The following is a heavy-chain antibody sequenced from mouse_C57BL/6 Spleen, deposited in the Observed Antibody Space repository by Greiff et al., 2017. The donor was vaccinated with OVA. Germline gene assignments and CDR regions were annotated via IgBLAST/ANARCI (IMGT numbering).Heavy chain of an antibody. CDR3: ARRLYYFDY. J-gene: IGHJ2*01. V-gene: IGHV5-17*01. CDR1: GFTFRDYG. CDR2: ISSGSSTI. Sequence: EVQVVESGGDLVKPGGSLKLSCAASGFTFRDYGMHCVRQAPEKGLELVAYISSGSSTIYYADTVKGRFTISRDNAKNTLFLQMTSLRSEDTAMYYCARRLYYFDYWGQGTTLTVSS.